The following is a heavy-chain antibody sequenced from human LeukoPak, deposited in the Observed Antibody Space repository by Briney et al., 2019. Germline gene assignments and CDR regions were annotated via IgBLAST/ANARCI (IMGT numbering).Heavy chain of an antibody. CDR1: GGTFSSYA. CDR2: IIPILGIE. D-gene: IGHD3-9*01. V-gene: IGHV1-69*04. Sequence: SVKLSCKASGGTFSSYAISWARQPPGQGLEWMGRIIPILGIETYAQKFQGRVNITADKSTSTAYMELSSLRSEDTAVYYCARDPPHDILTGYYNMMAYWGQGTLVTVSS. J-gene: IGHJ4*02. CDR3: ARDPPHDILTGYYNMMAY.